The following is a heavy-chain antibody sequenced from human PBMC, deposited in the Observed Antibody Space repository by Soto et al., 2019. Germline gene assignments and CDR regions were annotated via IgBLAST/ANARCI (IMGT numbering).Heavy chain of an antibody. D-gene: IGHD2-15*01. CDR2: IYYSGST. CDR1: GGSISSGGYY. V-gene: IGHV4-31*03. Sequence: QVQLQESGPGLVKPSQTLSLTCTVSGGSISSGGYYWSWIRQHPGKGLEWIGYIYYSGSTYYNPSLRSRVTISVDTSKNQFSLKLSSVTAADTAVYYCARDPKTHCSGGSCYSRWGQGTLVTVSS. CDR3: ARDPKTHCSGGSCYSR. J-gene: IGHJ4*02.